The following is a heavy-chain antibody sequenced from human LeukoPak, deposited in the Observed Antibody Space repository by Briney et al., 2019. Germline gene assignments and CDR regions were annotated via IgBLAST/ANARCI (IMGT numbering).Heavy chain of an antibody. V-gene: IGHV1-69*04. Sequence: GASVKVSCKASGGTFSSYAISWVRQAPGQGLEWMGRIIPTLGIANYAQKFQGRVTITADKSTSTAYMELSSLRSEDTAVYYCARTRLAAVYSYFDYWGQGTLVTVSS. J-gene: IGHJ4*02. CDR2: IIPTLGIA. CDR1: GGTFSSYA. D-gene: IGHD2-8*01. CDR3: ARTRLAAVYSYFDY.